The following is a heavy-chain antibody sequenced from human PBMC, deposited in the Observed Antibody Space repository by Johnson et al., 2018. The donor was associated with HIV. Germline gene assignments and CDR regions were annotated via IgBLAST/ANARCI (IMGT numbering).Heavy chain of an antibody. CDR1: GVTFDDYG. V-gene: IGHV3-11*04. Sequence: QVQLVESGGGVVQPGRSLRLSCIVSGVTFDDYGMHWVRQAPGKGLLWVSDISSTASTIYYADSVKGRFTISRDNAKNSLYLQMNSLRAEDTAVYYCARDRGYCTNGVCYYDAFDIWGQGTMVTVS. CDR3: ARDRGYCTNGVCYYDAFDI. J-gene: IGHJ3*02. D-gene: IGHD2-8*01. CDR2: ISSTASTI.